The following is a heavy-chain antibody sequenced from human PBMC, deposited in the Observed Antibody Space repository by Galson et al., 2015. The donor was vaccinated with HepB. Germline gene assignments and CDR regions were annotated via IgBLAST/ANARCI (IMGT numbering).Heavy chain of an antibody. V-gene: IGHV3-30*18. CDR2: ISYDGSNK. J-gene: IGHJ6*02. D-gene: IGHD6-13*01. CDR1: GFTFSSYG. Sequence: SLRLSCAASGFTFSSYGMHWVRQAPGKGLEWVAVISYDGSNKYYADSVKGRFTISRDNSKNTLYLQMNSLRAEDTAVYYCAKEGRKGSSWVYYYYGMDVWGQGTTVTVSS. CDR3: AKEGRKGSSWVYYYYGMDV.